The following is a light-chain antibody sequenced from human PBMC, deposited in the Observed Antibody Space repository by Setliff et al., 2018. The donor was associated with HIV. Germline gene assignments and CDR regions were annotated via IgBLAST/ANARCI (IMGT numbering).Light chain of an antibody. Sequence: QSALTQPASMSGSPGQSITISCTGTSSDIGGYNYVSWYQHHPGKAPKIMIYDVSNRPSGVSNRFSGSKSGNTASLTISGLQADDEADYYCSSYSTSNTPSVIFGGGTRSPS. V-gene: IGLV2-14*01. CDR2: DVS. J-gene: IGLJ2*01. CDR3: SSYSTSNTPSVI. CDR1: SSDIGGYNY.